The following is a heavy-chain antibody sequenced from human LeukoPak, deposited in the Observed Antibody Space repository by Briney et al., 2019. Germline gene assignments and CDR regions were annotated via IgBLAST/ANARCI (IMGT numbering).Heavy chain of an antibody. D-gene: IGHD3-9*01. CDR3: ARDSDWFHPYDAFDI. V-gene: IGHV3-30*03. Sequence: GRSLRLSCAASGFTFSSYGMHWVRQAPGKGLEWVAVISYDGSNKYYADSVKGRFTISRDNSKNTLYLQMNSLRAEDTAVYYCARDSDWFHPYDAFDIWGQGTMVTVSS. J-gene: IGHJ3*02. CDR1: GFTFSSYG. CDR2: ISYDGSNK.